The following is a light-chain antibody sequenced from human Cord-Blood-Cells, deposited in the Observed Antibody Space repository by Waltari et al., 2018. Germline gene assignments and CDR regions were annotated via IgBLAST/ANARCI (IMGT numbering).Light chain of an antibody. Sequence: QSALTQPASVSGSPGQSITISCPGTSSDVGGYNYVSWYQQHPGKAPKLIIYDVSNRPSGGSNLYSGSKTGNTASLTISGLQAEDEADYYSSSYTSSSTLVVFGGGTKLTVL. J-gene: IGLJ2*01. V-gene: IGLV2-14*01. CDR1: SSDVGGYNY. CDR2: DVS. CDR3: SSYTSSSTLVV.